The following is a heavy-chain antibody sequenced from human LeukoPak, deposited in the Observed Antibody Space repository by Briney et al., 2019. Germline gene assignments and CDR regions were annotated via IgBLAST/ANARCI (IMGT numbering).Heavy chain of an antibody. Sequence: GASVKVSCKASGYTFTGYYMHWVRQAPGQGLEWMGWINPNSGGTNYAQKFQGRVTMTRDTSISTAYMELSRLRPDDTAVYYCARDLVAAAGIGPLAYWGQGTLVTVSS. CDR3: ARDLVAAAGIGPLAY. D-gene: IGHD6-13*01. V-gene: IGHV1-2*02. CDR2: INPNSGGT. CDR1: GYTFTGYY. J-gene: IGHJ4*02.